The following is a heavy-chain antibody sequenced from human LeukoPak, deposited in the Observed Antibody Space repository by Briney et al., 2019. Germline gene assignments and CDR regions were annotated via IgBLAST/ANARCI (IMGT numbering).Heavy chain of an antibody. CDR1: GGSISSSSYY. J-gene: IGHJ6*03. Sequence: SETLSLTCTVSGGSISSSSYYWGWIRQPAGKGLEWIGRIYTSGSTNYNPSLKSRVTISVDTSKNQFSLKLSSVTAADTAVYYCARGVAVIDFWSGSDYYYYMDVWGKGTTVTVSS. CDR2: IYTSGST. V-gene: IGHV4-61*02. D-gene: IGHD3-3*01. CDR3: ARGVAVIDFWSGSDYYYYMDV.